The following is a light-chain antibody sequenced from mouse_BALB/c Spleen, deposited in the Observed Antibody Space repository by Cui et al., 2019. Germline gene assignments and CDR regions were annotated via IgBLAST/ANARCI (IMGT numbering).Light chain of an antibody. CDR1: SSVSSSY. Sequence: HIVLTQSPAIMSASLGERVTMTCTASSSVSSSYLHWYQQKPGSSPKLWIYSTSNLASGVPARFSGSGSGTSYSLTISSMEAEDAATYYCHQYHRSPLTFGAGTKLELK. CDR3: HQYHRSPLT. CDR2: STS. V-gene: IGKV4-74*01. J-gene: IGKJ5*01.